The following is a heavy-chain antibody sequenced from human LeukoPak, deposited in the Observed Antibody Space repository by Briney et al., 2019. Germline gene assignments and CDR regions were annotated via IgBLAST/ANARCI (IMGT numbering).Heavy chain of an antibody. CDR1: GGSFSGYY. CDR3: ARAQGRDEVPAALFDY. CDR2: INHSGNT. Sequence: SETLFLTCAVYGGSFSGYYWSWIRQPPGKGLEWIGEINHSGNTNYNPSLKSRVTISVDTSKNQFSLKLSSVTAADTAVYYCARAQGRDEVPAALFDYWGQGTLVTVSS. V-gene: IGHV4-34*01. D-gene: IGHD2-2*01. J-gene: IGHJ4*02.